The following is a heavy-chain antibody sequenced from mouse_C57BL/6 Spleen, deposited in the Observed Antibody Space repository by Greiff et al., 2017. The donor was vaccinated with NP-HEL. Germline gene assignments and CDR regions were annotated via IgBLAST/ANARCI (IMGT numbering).Heavy chain of an antibody. Sequence: VQLQQSGAELVRPGASVKLSCTASGFNIKDDYMHWVKQRPEQGLEWIGWIDPENGDTEYASKFQGKATITADTSSNTAYLQLSSLTSEDTAVYYCAALWRRGVGGWGQGALVAVAA. V-gene: IGHV14-4*01. CDR2: IDPENGDT. J-gene: IGHJ3*01. CDR1: GFNIKDDY. CDR3: AALWRRGVGG. D-gene: IGHD2-13*01.